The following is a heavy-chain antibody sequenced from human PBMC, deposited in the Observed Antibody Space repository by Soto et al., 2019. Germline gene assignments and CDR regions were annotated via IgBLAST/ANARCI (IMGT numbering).Heavy chain of an antibody. CDR3: VSQRTTVPTQAYFDY. CDR1: GGPVTNSSYY. V-gene: IGHV4-39*01. CDR2: VYYRGRS. Sequence: XETLSLTCTVSGGPVTNSSYYWGWIRQSPGKGLEWIGSVYYRGRSYSKSSVKSRVTISVDTSKNRFSLSLNSVTASDTAVYFCVSQRTTVPTQAYFDYWGPGALVTVSS. J-gene: IGHJ4*02. D-gene: IGHD4-17*01.